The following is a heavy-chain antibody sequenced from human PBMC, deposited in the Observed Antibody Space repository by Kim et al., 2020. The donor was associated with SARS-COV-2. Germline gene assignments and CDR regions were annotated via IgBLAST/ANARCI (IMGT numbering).Heavy chain of an antibody. CDR2: IYYSGST. V-gene: IGHV4-31*03. Sequence: SETLSLTCTVSGGSISSGGYYWSWIHQHPGKGLEWIGYIYYSGSTYYNPSLKSRVTISVDTSKNQFSLKLSSVTAADTAVYYCVGGPYGSGEEGWGQGTLVTVSS. CDR1: GGSISSGGYY. D-gene: IGHD3-10*01. CDR3: VGGPYGSGEEG. J-gene: IGHJ4*02.